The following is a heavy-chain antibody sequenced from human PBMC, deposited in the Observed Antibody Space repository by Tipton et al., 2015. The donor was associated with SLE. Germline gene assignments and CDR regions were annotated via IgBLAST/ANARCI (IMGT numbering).Heavy chain of an antibody. CDR1: GGSINSYNW. Sequence: TLSLTCAVSGGSINSYNWWTWVRQPPGKGLEWIGEIYHSGTTNYNPSLKSRVTISVDKSKSQFSLKLSSVTAADTAVYYCAGGFYYGSGTFSDFEYWGQGTLATVSS. CDR2: IYHSGTT. D-gene: IGHD3-10*01. CDR3: AGGFYYGSGTFSDFEY. V-gene: IGHV4-4*02. J-gene: IGHJ4*02.